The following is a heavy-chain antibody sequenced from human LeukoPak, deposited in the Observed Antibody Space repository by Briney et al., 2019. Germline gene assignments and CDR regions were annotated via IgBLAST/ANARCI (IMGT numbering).Heavy chain of an antibody. Sequence: SVKVSCKASGGTFSSYAISWVRQAPGQGLEWMGGIIPIFGTANYAQKFQGRVTITTDESTSTAYMELSSLRSEDTAVYYCARARTGGPDAFDTWGQGTMVTVSS. CDR2: IIPIFGTA. J-gene: IGHJ3*02. D-gene: IGHD1/OR15-1a*01. CDR3: ARARTGGPDAFDT. CDR1: GGTFSSYA. V-gene: IGHV1-69*05.